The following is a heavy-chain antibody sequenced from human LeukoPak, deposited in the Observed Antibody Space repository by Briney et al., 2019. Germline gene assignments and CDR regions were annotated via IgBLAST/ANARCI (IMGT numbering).Heavy chain of an antibody. V-gene: IGHV4-39*07. D-gene: IGHD1-1*01. J-gene: IGHJ5*02. CDR2: IYYSGST. CDR3: ARDHSNWNVHNWFDP. Sequence: SETLSLTCTVSGGSISSSSYYWGWIRQPPGKGLEWIGSIYYSGSTYYNPPLKSRVTISVDTSKNQFSLKLSSVTAADTAVYYCARDHSNWNVHNWFDPWGQGTLVTVSS. CDR1: GGSISSSSYY.